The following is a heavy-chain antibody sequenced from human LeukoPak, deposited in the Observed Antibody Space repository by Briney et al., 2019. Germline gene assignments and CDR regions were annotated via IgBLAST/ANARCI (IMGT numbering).Heavy chain of an antibody. J-gene: IGHJ4*02. Sequence: GGSLRLSCTASGFTFSSYAMYWVRQAPGKGLEWVSGIFGSGGSAHYADSVKGRFTISRDNSQNTVYLQTNSLRAEDTAVYYCGKTTTGYSSGRNPAWPVDYWGQGTLDTVSS. D-gene: IGHD6-19*01. V-gene: IGHV3-23*01. CDR2: IFGSGGSA. CDR1: GFTFSSYA. CDR3: GKTTTGYSSGRNPAWPVDY.